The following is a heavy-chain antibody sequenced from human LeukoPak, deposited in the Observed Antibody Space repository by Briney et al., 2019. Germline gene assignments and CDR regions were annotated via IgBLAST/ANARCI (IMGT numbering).Heavy chain of an antibody. V-gene: IGHV3-23*01. CDR3: AKGGAGSGKTFDS. CDR2: ISHSGGST. Sequence: PGGSLRLSCAASGFTFSSYSMSWVRQAPGKGLEWVSGISHSGGSTYYADSVKGLFTISRDNSKSTLFLQMNSLRAEDTAMYYCAKGGAGSGKTFDSWGQGTLVTVSS. D-gene: IGHD3-10*01. CDR1: GFTFSSYS. J-gene: IGHJ4*02.